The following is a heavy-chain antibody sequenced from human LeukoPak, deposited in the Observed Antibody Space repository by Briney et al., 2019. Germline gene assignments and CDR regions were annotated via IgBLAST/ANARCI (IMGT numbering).Heavy chain of an antibody. J-gene: IGHJ4*02. CDR3: AREGRVSGYDFDC. V-gene: IGHV3-74*03. CDR1: RFTFSSYW. Sequence: PGASLKLYCTASRFTFSSYWMHWVRQAPGKRLVWVSRINSDGSSITYADSVKGRFTISRDNAKNTLYLQMNSLRVEDTAVYYCAREGRVSGYDFDCWGQGTLVTVSS. CDR2: INSDGSSI. D-gene: IGHD5-12*01.